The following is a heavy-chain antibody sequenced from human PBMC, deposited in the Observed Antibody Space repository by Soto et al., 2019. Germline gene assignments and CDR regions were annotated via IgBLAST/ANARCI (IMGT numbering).Heavy chain of an antibody. J-gene: IGHJ4*02. CDR2: IHYTGST. Sequence: QVQLQESGPGLVKPSETLSLTCTVSGGAINSYYWTWILQSPGKGLEWIGYIHYTGSTHYNPSLQTRVTISVDTSQHKLSMKLSSVTAEDTAVYYCASDTLWAGGADYWGQGTLVTVSS. V-gene: IGHV4-59*01. CDR1: GGAINSYY. CDR3: ASDTLWAGGADY. D-gene: IGHD3-10*01.